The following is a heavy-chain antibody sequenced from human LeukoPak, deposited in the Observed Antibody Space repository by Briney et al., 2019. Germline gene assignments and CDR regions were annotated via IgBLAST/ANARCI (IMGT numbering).Heavy chain of an antibody. CDR2: INPNSGGT. J-gene: IGHJ4*02. CDR3: ARDFMGSYEY. CDR1: GYSFTGYE. V-gene: IGHV1-2*06. D-gene: IGHD3-10*01. Sequence: ASVKVSCKASGYSFTGYEMDWVRQAPGQGLEWMGRINPNSGGTNYAQKFQGRVTMTRDTSISTVFMELSRLTSDDTAVYYCARDFMGSYEYWGQGTLATVSS.